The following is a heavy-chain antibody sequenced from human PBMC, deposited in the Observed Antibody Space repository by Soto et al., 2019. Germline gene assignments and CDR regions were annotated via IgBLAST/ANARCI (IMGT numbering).Heavy chain of an antibody. V-gene: IGHV3-23*01. CDR2: IGGSGTGT. CDR3: ARARPHHTTVSFDC. Sequence: VGSLRLSCAASGFTFDNYGMNWVRQAPGKGLEWVSGIGGSGTGTYYADSVKGRFTISRDSSMYLQMNSLRAEDTAVYYCARARPHHTTVSFDCWGQGTLVTVSS. CDR1: GFTFDNYG. J-gene: IGHJ4*02. D-gene: IGHD6-6*01.